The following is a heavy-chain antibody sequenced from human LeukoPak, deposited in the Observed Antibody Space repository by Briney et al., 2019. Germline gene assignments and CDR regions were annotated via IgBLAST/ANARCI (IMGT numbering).Heavy chain of an antibody. CDR2: INHSGST. D-gene: IGHD4-17*01. CDR3: ARGRRTVPTHFDY. Sequence: SETLSLTCAVYGGSFSGYYWSWIRQPPGKGLEWIGEINHSGSTNYNPSLKSRVTISVDTSKNQFSLKPSSVTAADTAVYYCARGRRTVPTHFDYWGQGILVTVSS. CDR1: GGSFSGYY. V-gene: IGHV4-34*01. J-gene: IGHJ4*02.